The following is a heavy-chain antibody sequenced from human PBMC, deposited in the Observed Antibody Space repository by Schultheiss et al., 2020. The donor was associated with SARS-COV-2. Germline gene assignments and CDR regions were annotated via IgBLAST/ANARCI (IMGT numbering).Heavy chain of an antibody. J-gene: IGHJ4*02. CDR2: IWYDGSNE. V-gene: IGHV3-33*01. CDR3: ARDIAARRFDY. Sequence: GGSLRLSCAASGFTFRNHGMHWVRHATGKGLEWVAVIWYDGSNEYYADSVKGRFTISRDNSKNTLFLQMDSLRAEDTAVYYCARDIAARRFDYWGQGTLVTVSS. D-gene: IGHD6-6*01. CDR1: GFTFRNHG.